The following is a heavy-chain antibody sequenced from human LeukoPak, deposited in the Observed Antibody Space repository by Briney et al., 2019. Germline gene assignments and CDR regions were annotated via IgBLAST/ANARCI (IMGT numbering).Heavy chain of an antibody. CDR2: IYYNGST. CDR3: ARTYYDILTGYYMPLDV. V-gene: IGHV4-28*01. J-gene: IGHJ6*02. Sequence: PSETLSLTCAVSGGSISSSNWWSWIRQPPGKGLEWIGYIYYNGSTNYNPSLKSRVTISVGTSKIQFSLKLSSLTAADTAVYYCARTYYDILTGYYMPLDVWGQGTTVTVSS. D-gene: IGHD3-9*01. CDR1: GGSISSSNW.